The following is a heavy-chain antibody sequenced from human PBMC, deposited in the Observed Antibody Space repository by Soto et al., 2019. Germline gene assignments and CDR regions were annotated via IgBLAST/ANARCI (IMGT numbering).Heavy chain of an antibody. CDR2: ISYDGSNK. D-gene: IGHD6-13*01. CDR1: GFTFSSYG. Sequence: HPGGSLRLSCAASGFTFSSYGMHWVRQAPGKGLEWVAVISYDGSNKYYADSVKGRFTISRDNSKNTLYLQMNSLRAEDTAVYYCAKIVDSSSWYDYYYGMDVWGQGTTVTVSS. CDR3: AKIVDSSSWYDYYYGMDV. J-gene: IGHJ6*02. V-gene: IGHV3-30*18.